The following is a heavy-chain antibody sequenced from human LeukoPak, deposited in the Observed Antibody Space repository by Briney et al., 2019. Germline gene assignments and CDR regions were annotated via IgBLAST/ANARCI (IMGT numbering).Heavy chain of an antibody. CDR3: ARAGPRLCRDGCHHAFDY. CDR2: ISYDGSNK. Sequence: QTGRSLRLSCAASGFTFSSYAMHWVRQAPGKGLEWVAVISYDGSNKYYADSVKGRFTISRDNAKNSLYLQMNSLRAEDTAVYYCARAGPRLCRDGCHHAFDYWGQGTLVTVSS. V-gene: IGHV3-30*04. D-gene: IGHD5-24*01. CDR1: GFTFSSYA. J-gene: IGHJ4*02.